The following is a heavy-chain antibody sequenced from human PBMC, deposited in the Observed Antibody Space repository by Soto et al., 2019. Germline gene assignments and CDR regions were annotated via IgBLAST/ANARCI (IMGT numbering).Heavy chain of an antibody. J-gene: IGHJ1*01. CDR1: GLPHSNFA. CDR3: AKDAAHGDGLWLMDH. CDR2: IYGSGAGI. D-gene: IGHD4-17*01. V-gene: IGHV3-23*01. Sequence: GGSLRLSCTASGLPHSNFAMMWVRQAPGKGLECVSGIYGSGAGIQYADSVRGRFTISRDNSKNTVYLQMTDLRADDTAVYYCAKDAAHGDGLWLMDHWGPGGQVTVSS.